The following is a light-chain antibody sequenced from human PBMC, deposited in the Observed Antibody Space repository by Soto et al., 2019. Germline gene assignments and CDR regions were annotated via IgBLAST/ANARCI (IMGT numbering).Light chain of an antibody. CDR3: QQYGSSPS. V-gene: IGKV3D-20*01. Sequence: EIVLTQSPGTLSLCPGERATLSFWASQSVSTNYLAWYQQKPGLAPRLLIYDASSRATGISDRFSGSGSGTDFTLTISRLEPEDFAVYYCQQYGSSPSFGGGTKVDIK. J-gene: IGKJ4*01. CDR2: DAS. CDR1: QSVSTNY.